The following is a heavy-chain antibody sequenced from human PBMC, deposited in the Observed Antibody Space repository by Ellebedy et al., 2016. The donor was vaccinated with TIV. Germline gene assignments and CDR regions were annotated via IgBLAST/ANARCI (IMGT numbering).Heavy chain of an antibody. CDR2: ISYDGNNE. Sequence: PGGSLRLSCAASGFTFSNYGIHWVRQAPGKGLEWVAAISYDGNNEFYTDSVKGRFTISRDTSKNTLYLQMNSLRAEDTAVYYCARDKGDSVSKGFGHLDNWFDPWGQGTLVTVSS. V-gene: IGHV3-30*03. D-gene: IGHD3-10*01. CDR3: ARDKGDSVSKGFGHLDNWFDP. CDR1: GFTFSNYG. J-gene: IGHJ5*02.